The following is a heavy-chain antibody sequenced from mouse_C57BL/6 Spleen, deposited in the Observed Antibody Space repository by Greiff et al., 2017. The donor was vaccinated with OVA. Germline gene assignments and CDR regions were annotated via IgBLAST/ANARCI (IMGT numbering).Heavy chain of an antibody. CDR2: IYYSGTI. CDR1: GISITTGNYR. Sequence: EVKLQESGPGLVKPSQTVFLTCTVTGISITTGNYRWSWIRQFPGNKLEWIGYIYYSGTITYNPSLTSRTTITRDTPKNQFFLEMNSLTAEDTATYYCAREFWEGYWYFDVWGTGTTVTVSS. J-gene: IGHJ1*03. CDR3: AREFWEGYWYFDV. V-gene: IGHV3-5*01. D-gene: IGHD4-1*01.